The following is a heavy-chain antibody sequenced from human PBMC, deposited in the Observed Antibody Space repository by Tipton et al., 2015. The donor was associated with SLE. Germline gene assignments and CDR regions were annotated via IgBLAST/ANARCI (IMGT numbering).Heavy chain of an antibody. Sequence: TLSLTCAVYGGSFSGYYWSWIRQPPGKGLEWIGEINHSGSTNYNPSLKSRVTISVDTSKNQFSLKLSSVTAADTAVYYCTKRGGLLSYDAFDIWGQGTMVTVSS. V-gene: IGHV4-34*01. CDR1: GGSFSGYY. D-gene: IGHD2-15*01. CDR2: INHSGST. CDR3: TKRGGLLSYDAFDI. J-gene: IGHJ3*02.